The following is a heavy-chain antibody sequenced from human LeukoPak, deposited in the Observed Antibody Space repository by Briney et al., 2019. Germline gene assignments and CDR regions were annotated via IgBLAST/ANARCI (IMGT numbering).Heavy chain of an antibody. CDR2: ISSTSSTI. CDR1: GFSLRIYS. V-gene: IGHV3-48*02. D-gene: IGHD3-22*01. CDR3: TRGRGYYDTSGLVDAFDI. J-gene: IGHJ3*02. Sequence: GGSLRLSCAASGFSLRIYSMNWVRQAPGKGLEFVSYISSTSSTIYYADSVKGRFTISGDNAKNSLYLQMGSLRDEDTAVYYCTRGRGYYDTSGLVDAFDIWGQGTMVTVSS.